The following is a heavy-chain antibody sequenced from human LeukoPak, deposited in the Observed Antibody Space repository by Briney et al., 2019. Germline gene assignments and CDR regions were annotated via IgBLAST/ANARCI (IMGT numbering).Heavy chain of an antibody. CDR3: AGTKGIAAAGRYFDY. Sequence: KPSETLSLTCTVSGGSISSYYWSWIRQPPGKGLEWIGYIYYSGSTNYNPSLKSRVTISVDTSKNQFSLKLSSVTAADTAVYYCAGTKGIAAAGRYFDYWGQGTLVTVSS. CDR2: IYYSGST. V-gene: IGHV4-59*12. D-gene: IGHD6-13*01. J-gene: IGHJ4*02. CDR1: GGSISSYY.